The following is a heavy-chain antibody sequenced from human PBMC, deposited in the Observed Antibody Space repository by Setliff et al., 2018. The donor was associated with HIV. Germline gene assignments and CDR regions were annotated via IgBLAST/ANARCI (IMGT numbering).Heavy chain of an antibody. CDR2: IRRSGDST. CDR1: GFSFSIYA. D-gene: IGHD3-16*01. CDR3: MRGPRLGPVDV. Sequence: GGSLRLSCAASGFSFSIYAMSWVRQAPGKGLEWVSGIRRSGDSTDYAESVKGRFTISRDNAKNTLYLQMNSLRVEDTAVYYCMRGPRLGPVDVWGKGATVTVSS. V-gene: IGHV3-23*01. J-gene: IGHJ6*04.